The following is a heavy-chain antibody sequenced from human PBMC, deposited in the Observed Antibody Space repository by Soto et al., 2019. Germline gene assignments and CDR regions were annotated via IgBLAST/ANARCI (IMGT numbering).Heavy chain of an antibody. V-gene: IGHV4-61*01. D-gene: IGHD2-8*01. CDR3: ARDVWCSV. Sequence: ASETLSLPRIVSGGSIRSGNYYWNWIRQSPGKGLEWIGYIYYDGRTNYNPSLKSRVTISADTSKNQFSLKLSSVTAADTAVYYCARDVWCSVWGQGTLVTSPQ. CDR1: GGSIRSGNYY. J-gene: IGHJ4*02. CDR2: IYYDGRT.